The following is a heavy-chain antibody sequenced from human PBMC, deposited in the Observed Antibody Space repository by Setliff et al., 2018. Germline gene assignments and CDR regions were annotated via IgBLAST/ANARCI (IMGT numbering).Heavy chain of an antibody. CDR2: IIPILGIA. CDR1: GDTFSSYA. CDR3: AKTYSGYDKYYGMDV. J-gene: IGHJ6*02. Sequence: ASVKVSCKASGDTFSSYAISGVRQAPGQGLEWMGGIIPILGIANYAQKFQGRVTITADKSTSTAYMELSSLRSEDTAVYYCAKTYSGYDKYYGMDVWGQGTTVTVSS. D-gene: IGHD5-12*01. V-gene: IGHV1-69*10.